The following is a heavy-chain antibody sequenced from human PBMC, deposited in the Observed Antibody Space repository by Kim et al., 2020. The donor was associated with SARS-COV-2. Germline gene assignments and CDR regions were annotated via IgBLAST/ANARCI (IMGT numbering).Heavy chain of an antibody. J-gene: IGHJ4*02. CDR3: ARDRLAGRGDYGDYVFDY. CDR2: IWYDGSNK. CDR1: GFTFSSYG. V-gene: IGHV3-33*01. D-gene: IGHD4-17*01. Sequence: GGSLRLSCAASGFTFSSYGMHWVRQAPGKGLEWVAVIWYDGSNKYYADSVKGRFTISRDNSKNTLYLQMNSLRAEDTAVYYCARDRLAGRGDYGDYVFDYWGQRTLVTVSS.